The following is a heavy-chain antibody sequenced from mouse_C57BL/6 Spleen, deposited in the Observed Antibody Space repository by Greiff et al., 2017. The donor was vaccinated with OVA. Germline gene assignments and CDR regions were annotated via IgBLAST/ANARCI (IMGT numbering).Heavy chain of an antibody. CDR3: VSGGSSSWFAY. V-gene: IGHV10-1*01. CDR2: IRSKSNNYAT. Sequence: GGGLVQPKGSLKLSCAASGFSFNTYAMNWVRQAPGKGLEWVARIRSKSNNYATYYADSVKDRFTISRDDSESMLYLQMNNLKTEDTAMYYCVSGGSSSWFAYWGQGTLVTVSA. CDR1: GFSFNTYA. D-gene: IGHD1-1*01. J-gene: IGHJ3*01.